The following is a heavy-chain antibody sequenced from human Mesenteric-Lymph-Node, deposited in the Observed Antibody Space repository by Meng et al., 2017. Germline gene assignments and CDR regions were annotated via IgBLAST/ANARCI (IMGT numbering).Heavy chain of an antibody. CDR3: ARSWGSYRYVRGCDY. J-gene: IGHJ4*02. CDR1: GYTFTSYA. Sequence: ASVKVSCKASGYTFTSYAMHWVRQAPGQRLEWMGWINAGNGNTKYSQKFQGRVTITRDTSASTAYMELSSLRSEDTAVYYCARSWGSYRYVRGCDYWGQGTLVTVSS. V-gene: IGHV1-3*01. CDR2: INAGNGNT. D-gene: IGHD3-16*02.